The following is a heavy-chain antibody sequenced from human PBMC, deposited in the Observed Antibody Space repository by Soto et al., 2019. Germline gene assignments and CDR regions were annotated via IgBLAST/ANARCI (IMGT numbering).Heavy chain of an antibody. V-gene: IGHV3-48*02. CDR1: GFTFSSYS. D-gene: IGHD3-10*01. CDR2: ISSSSSTI. J-gene: IGHJ4*01. Sequence: EVQLVESGGGLVQPGGSLRLSCAASGFTFSSYSMKWVRHAPGKGLEWVSYISSSSSTIYYADSVKGRFTISRDNAKNSTYLQMNSLRDQDTAVYYCARDSAEEADFDYWGHGTLVTVSS. CDR3: ARDSAEEADFDY.